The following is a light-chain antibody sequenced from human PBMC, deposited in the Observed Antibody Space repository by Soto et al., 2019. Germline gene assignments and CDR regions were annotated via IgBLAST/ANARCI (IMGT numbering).Light chain of an antibody. CDR1: SSDVGGYNY. V-gene: IGLV2-8*01. J-gene: IGLJ1*01. Sequence: CALTHPPSASGLHGGAGTISCTGTSSDVGGYNYVSWYQQHPGKAPKLMIYEVSKRPSGVPDRFSGSKSGNTASLTVSGLQAEDEADYYCSSYAGSNNYVFGTGTKVT. CDR2: EVS. CDR3: SSYAGSNNYV.